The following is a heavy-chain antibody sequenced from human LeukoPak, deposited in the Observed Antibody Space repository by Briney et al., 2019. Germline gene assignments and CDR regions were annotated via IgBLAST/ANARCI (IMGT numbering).Heavy chain of an antibody. D-gene: IGHD3-10*01. CDR3: ANDMAGCNYYGSGSYYFCLDY. CDR1: GFTFSSYA. J-gene: IGHJ4*02. V-gene: IGHV3-23*01. CDR2: ISGSGGST. Sequence: GGSLRLSCAASGFTFSSYAMSWVRQAPGKGLEWVSAISGSGGSTYYADSVKGWFTISRDNSKNTLYLQMNSLRAEDTAVYYCANDMAGCNYYGSGSYYFCLDYWGQGTLVTVSS.